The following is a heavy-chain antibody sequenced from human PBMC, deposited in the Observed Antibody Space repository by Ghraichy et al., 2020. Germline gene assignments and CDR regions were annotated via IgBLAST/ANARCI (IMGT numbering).Heavy chain of an antibody. CDR1: GLSFSKAW. Sequence: GGSLRLSCAVSGLSFSKAWMSWVRQAPGKGPEWLGRIKSRVDCATTAYAEPVEGRFTISRDDSKNTLYLQMNSLKIEDTAGYYCTTRDCTDEICLDDFWGQGVLVTGSS. D-gene: IGHD2-21*01. CDR3: TTRDCTDEICLDDF. CDR2: IKSRVDCATT. V-gene: IGHV3-15*01. J-gene: IGHJ4*02.